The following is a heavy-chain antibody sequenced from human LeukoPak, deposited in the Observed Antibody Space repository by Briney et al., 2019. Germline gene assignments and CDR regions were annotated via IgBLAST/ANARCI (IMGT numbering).Heavy chain of an antibody. CDR2: IDWDDDK. V-gene: IGHV2-70*11. CDR1: GFSLSTSGVC. D-gene: IGHD3-22*01. CDR3: ARIYYYYDSSGQGDAFDI. J-gene: IGHJ3*02. Sequence: ESGPTLVNPTQTLTLTCTSSGFSLSTSGVCVSWIRQPPGKALEWLARIDWDDDKYYSTSLKTRLTISKDTSKNQVVLTMTNMDPVDTATYYCARIYYYYDSSGQGDAFDIWGQGTMVTVSS.